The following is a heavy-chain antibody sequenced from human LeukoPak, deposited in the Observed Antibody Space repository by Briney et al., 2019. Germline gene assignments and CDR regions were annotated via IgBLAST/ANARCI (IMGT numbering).Heavy chain of an antibody. J-gene: IGHJ4*02. Sequence: GGSLRLSCAASGFTFSSYGMHWVRQAPGKGLEWVAVISYDGSNKYYADSVKGRFTISRDNSKNTLYLQMNSLRAEDTAVYYCAKGGGAASDYWGQGTLVTVSS. D-gene: IGHD6-13*01. CDR2: ISYDGSNK. V-gene: IGHV3-30*18. CDR3: AKGGGAASDY. CDR1: GFTFSSYG.